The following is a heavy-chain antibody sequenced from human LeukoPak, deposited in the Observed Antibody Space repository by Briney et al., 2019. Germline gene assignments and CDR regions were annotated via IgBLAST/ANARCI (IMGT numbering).Heavy chain of an antibody. Sequence: SETLSLTCTVSGGSISSYYWSWIRQPPGKGLEWIGYIYYSGSTNYNPSLKSRVTISVDTSKNQFSLKLSSVTAADTAVYYCARGIGEDSSSWYLPDYWGQGTLVTVSS. V-gene: IGHV4-59*01. CDR1: GGSISSYY. D-gene: IGHD6-13*01. CDR3: ARGIGEDSSSWYLPDY. J-gene: IGHJ4*02. CDR2: IYYSGST.